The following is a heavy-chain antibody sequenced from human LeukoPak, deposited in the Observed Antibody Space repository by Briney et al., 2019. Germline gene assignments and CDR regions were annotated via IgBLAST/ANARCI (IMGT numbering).Heavy chain of an antibody. Sequence: SETLSLTCAVYGGSFSGYYWSWIRQPPGKGLEWIGEINHSGSTNYNPSLKSRVTISVETSKNEFSLELRSVTAADTAVYYCARVTGYRIEDYFDYWGQGTLVTVSS. V-gene: IGHV4-34*01. CDR1: GGSFSGYY. D-gene: IGHD6-13*01. J-gene: IGHJ4*02. CDR2: INHSGST. CDR3: ARVTGYRIEDYFDY.